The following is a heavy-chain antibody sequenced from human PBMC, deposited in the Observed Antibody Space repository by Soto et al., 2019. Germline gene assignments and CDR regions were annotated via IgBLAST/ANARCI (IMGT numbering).Heavy chain of an antibody. CDR3: ARDTRDGYLGY. CDR1: GFTFGDHY. J-gene: IGHJ4*02. D-gene: IGHD5-12*01. Sequence: LRLSCAVSGFTFGDHYMDWVRQAPGKGLEWIGRIRNKAHSYSTTYAASVKGRLIISRDDSKNSLYLQMDSLRDEDTAVYYCARDTRDGYLGYWGQGTLVTVSS. CDR2: IRNKAHSYST. V-gene: IGHV3-72*01.